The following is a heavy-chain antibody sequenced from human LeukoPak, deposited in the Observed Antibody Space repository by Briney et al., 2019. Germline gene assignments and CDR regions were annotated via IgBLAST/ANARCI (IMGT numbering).Heavy chain of an antibody. V-gene: IGHV3-7*01. J-gene: IGHJ6*02. CDR2: IKHDGSEK. CDR1: GFIFTNYF. Sequence: PGGSLRLSCXASGFIFTNYFMSWVRQAPGKGLEWVASIKHDGSEKYYVDSVRGRFTISRDNTMNSLYLQMSSLRAEDTAVYYCARANDFWSGYYYGMDVWGQGTKVTVSS. D-gene: IGHD3-3*01. CDR3: ARANDFWSGYYYGMDV.